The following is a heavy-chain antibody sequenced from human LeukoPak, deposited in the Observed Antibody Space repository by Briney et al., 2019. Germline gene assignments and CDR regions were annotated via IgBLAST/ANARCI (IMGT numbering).Heavy chain of an antibody. V-gene: IGHV2-5*02. CDR1: GFSLSTYGVG. CDR2: AYWDDDN. CDR3: AHRRNYNNAWNEGYFDY. Sequence: SGPTLVNPTQTLTPTCTFSGFSLSTYGVGVGWIRLPPGKALEWLALAYWDDDNRYSPSLKTRVTVTKDTSKNQVVLTMTNMDHVDTATYYCAHRRNYNNAWNEGYFDYWGQGTLVTVSS. D-gene: IGHD1-1*01. J-gene: IGHJ4*02.